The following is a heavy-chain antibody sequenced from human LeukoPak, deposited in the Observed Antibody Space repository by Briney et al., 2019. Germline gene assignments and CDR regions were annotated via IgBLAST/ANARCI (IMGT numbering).Heavy chain of an antibody. CDR1: GGSISSSSYY. CDR3: ARVVKIVGATSYYFDY. J-gene: IGHJ4*02. Sequence: SETLSLTCTVSGGSISSSSYYWGWIRQPPGKGLEWIGSIYYSGSTYYNPSLKSRVTISVDTSKNKFSLKLSSVTAADTAVYYCARVVKIVGATSYYFDYWGQGTLVTVSS. D-gene: IGHD1-26*01. V-gene: IGHV4-39*07. CDR2: IYYSGST.